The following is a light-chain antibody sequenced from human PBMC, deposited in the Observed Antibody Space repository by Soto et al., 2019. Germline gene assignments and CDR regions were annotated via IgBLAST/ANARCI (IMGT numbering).Light chain of an antibody. Sequence: DIQMTQSPSSLSASVGDRVTITCRASQCIDTYLAWYQQKPGQVPKLLIYAASTLQSGVPSRFSGSGSGTDFTLTISSLQSEDVATYFCQKYTSAPFTFCPGTKVDIK. J-gene: IGKJ3*01. CDR2: AAS. V-gene: IGKV1-27*01. CDR1: QCIDTY. CDR3: QKYTSAPFT.